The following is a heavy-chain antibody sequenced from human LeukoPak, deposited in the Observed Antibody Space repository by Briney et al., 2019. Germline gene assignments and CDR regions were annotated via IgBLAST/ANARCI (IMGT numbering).Heavy chain of an antibody. V-gene: IGHV3-15*01. CDR3: TTEAFCSGDTCYPRFGF. Sequence: GGSLRLSRAASGFTFSNAWMSWVRQAPGKGLEWVGRIKSKTNGGTIDYGAPVKGRFTISRDDSKNMLDLQMNSLKTEDTAVYYCTTEAFCSGDTCYPRFGFWGQGTLVIVSS. J-gene: IGHJ4*02. CDR2: IKSKTNGGTI. CDR1: GFTFSNAW. D-gene: IGHD2-15*01.